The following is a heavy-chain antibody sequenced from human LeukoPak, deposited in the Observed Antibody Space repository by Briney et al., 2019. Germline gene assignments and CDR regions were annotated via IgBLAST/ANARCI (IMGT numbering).Heavy chain of an antibody. V-gene: IGHV4-39*07. CDR1: GGSISSSSYY. J-gene: IGHJ4*02. D-gene: IGHD3-22*01. CDR3: ARGDRDYYDSSGYYYQTKGPSFDY. Sequence: SETLSLTCTVSGGSISSSSYYWGWIRQPPGNGLEWIGSIYYSGSTYYNPSLKSRVTISVDTSKNQFSLKLSSVTAADTAVYYCARGDRDYYDSSGYYYQTKGPSFDYWGQGTLVTVSS. CDR2: IYYSGST.